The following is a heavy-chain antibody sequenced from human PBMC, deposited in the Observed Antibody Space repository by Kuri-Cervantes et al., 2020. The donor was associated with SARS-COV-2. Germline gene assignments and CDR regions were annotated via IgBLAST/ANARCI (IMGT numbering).Heavy chain of an antibody. CDR1: GFSSSRYW. D-gene: IGHD2-15*01. CDR3: ARDKVWYGSAIFDF. J-gene: IGHJ4*02. Sequence: GESLKISCAGFGFSSSRYWMSWVRQAPGKGLEWVANMNHDGSEKNYVDSVKGRFTTSRDTAKNSVYLQLSSLRGEDTAVYYCARDKVWYGSAIFDFWGQGTLVAVSS. V-gene: IGHV3-7*01. CDR2: MNHDGSEK.